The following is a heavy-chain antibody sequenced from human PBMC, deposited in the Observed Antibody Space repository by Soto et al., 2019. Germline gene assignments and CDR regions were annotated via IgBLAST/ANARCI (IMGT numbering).Heavy chain of an antibody. CDR2: ISASGDAT. V-gene: IGHV3-23*01. CDR3: AKIMTTARTYWYGMDV. Sequence: PGGSLRLSCAATGFIFSNYHMTWVRQAPGKGLEGVASISASGDATYYADSVKGRFTISRDNSKNNLYLQMSSLRAEDTALYYCAKIMTTARTYWYGMDVCGHGTTVTVSS. D-gene: IGHD4-17*01. CDR1: GFIFSNYH. J-gene: IGHJ6*02.